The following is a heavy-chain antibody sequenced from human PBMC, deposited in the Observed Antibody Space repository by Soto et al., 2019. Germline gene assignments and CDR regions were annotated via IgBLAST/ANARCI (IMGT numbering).Heavy chain of an antibody. CDR1: GFTFSSHW. D-gene: IGHD2-8*01. J-gene: IGHJ4*02. V-gene: IGHV3-7*01. CDR2: IKQDGSEK. CDR3: ARDLCASGVCLDY. Sequence: GGSLRLSCAASGFTFSSHWMSWVRQTPGKGLEWVANIKQDGSEKYYVDSVKGRFTISRDNAKNSLYLQMNSLRVEDTAVYHCARDLCASGVCLDYWGQGTQVTVS.